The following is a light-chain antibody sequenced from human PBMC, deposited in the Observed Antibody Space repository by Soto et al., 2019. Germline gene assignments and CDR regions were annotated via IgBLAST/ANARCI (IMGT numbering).Light chain of an antibody. J-gene: IGLJ1*01. Sequence: SYELTQPPSVSVAPGQTARITCGADNIGSKSVHWYQQESGQAPVLVVYDDSDRPSGIPERFSGSNSGNTATLTISRVEAADEAEYYCQVWAGHSDCVFGPGTKLTVL. CDR3: QVWAGHSDCV. CDR2: DDS. V-gene: IGLV3-21*02. CDR1: NIGSKS.